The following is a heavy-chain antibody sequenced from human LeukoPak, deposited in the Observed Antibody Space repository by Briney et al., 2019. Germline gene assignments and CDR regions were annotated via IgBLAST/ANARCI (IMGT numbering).Heavy chain of an antibody. CDR1: GYTFTGYY. CDR3: ARDSDYVDAFDI. V-gene: IGHV1-18*04. J-gene: IGHJ3*02. Sequence: GASVKVSCKASGYTFTGYYMHWVRQAPGQGLEWMGWISAYNGNTNYAQKLQGRVTMTTDTSTSTAYMELRSLRSDDTAVYYCARDSDYVDAFDIWGQGTMVTVSS. D-gene: IGHD4-17*01. CDR2: ISAYNGNT.